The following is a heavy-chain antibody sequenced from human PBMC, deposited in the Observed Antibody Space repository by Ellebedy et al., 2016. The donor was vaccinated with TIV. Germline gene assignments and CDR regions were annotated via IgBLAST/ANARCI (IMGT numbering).Heavy chain of an antibody. V-gene: IGHV1-2*02. CDR1: GYRFDSYG. CDR3: ARLGVATIP. J-gene: IGHJ4*02. D-gene: IGHD5-24*01. CDR2: INPNSGDT. Sequence: ASVKVSCXASGYRFDSYGISWVRQAPGQGLEWMGWINPNSGDTNYAQKFQGRVTMTRDTSINTAYMELSRLTSDDTAVYYCARLGVATIPWGQGTLVTVSS.